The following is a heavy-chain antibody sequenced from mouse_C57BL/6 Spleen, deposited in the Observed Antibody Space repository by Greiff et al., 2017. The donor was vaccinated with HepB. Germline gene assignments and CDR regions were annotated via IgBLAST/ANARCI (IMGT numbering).Heavy chain of an antibody. J-gene: IGHJ4*01. CDR1: GYTFTSYW. CDR2: IDPSDSYT. CDR3: ARAGDPDYAMDY. Sequence: VQLQQPGAELVMPGASVKLSCKASGYTFTSYWMHWVKQRPGQGLEWIGEIDPSDSYTNYNQKFKGKSTLTVDKSSSTAYMQLSSLTSEDSAVYYCARAGDPDYAMDYWGQGTSVTVSS. V-gene: IGHV1-69*01.